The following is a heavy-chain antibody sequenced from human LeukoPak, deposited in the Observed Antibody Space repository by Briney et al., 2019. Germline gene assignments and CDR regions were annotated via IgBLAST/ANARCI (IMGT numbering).Heavy chain of an antibody. CDR1: GFTFSSYW. V-gene: IGHV3-7*01. Sequence: GGSLRLSCAVSGFTFSSYWMNWVRQAPGKGLEWVANINQDGSEKDYVDSVKGRFTISRDNAKNSLFLQMNSLRAEDTAVYYCARRVVPVAIRGYNWFDPWGQGTLVTVSS. CDR3: ARRVVPVAIRGYNWFDP. J-gene: IGHJ5*02. CDR2: INQDGSEK. D-gene: IGHD2-2*02.